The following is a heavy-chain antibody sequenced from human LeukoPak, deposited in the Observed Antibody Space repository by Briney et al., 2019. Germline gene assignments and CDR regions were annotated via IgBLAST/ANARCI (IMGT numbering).Heavy chain of an antibody. CDR3: ARDRMTLRTGLTESYFDY. Sequence: SETLSLTCAVYGGSFSGYYWSWIRQPAGKGLEWIGRIYTSGSTNYNPSLKSRVTMSVDTSKNQFSLKLSSVTAADTAVYYCARDRMTLRTGLTESYFDYWGQGTLVTVSS. CDR2: IYTSGST. CDR1: GGSFSGYY. V-gene: IGHV4-4*07. J-gene: IGHJ4*02. D-gene: IGHD2-21*02.